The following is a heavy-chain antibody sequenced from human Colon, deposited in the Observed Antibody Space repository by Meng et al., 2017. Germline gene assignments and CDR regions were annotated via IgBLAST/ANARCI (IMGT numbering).Heavy chain of an antibody. Sequence: VQLWGSGGGLVPPGGSLRLSFAASGFSFSGSWMHWVRQVPGKGLVWVSRINPDGSSITYADSVKGRFTISRDNSMNTLYLQMSSLTAEDTAFYYCARGSTPTNFDYWGQGTLVTVSS. V-gene: IGHV3-74*01. CDR3: ARGSTPTNFDY. CDR2: INPDGSSI. J-gene: IGHJ4*02. CDR1: GFSFSGSW. D-gene: IGHD1-26*01.